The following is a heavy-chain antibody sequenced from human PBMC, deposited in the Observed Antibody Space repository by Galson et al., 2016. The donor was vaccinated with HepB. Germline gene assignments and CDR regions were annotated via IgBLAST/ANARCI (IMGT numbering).Heavy chain of an antibody. CDR2: ISYDGTNK. J-gene: IGHJ4*02. Sequence: SLRLSCAASGFTFSSYAMHWVRQAPGKGLEWVAVISYDGTNKYYADSVKGRFTISRDNSKNTLYLQMNSLRAEDTAVYYCARVDGFGEPLYFDYWGQGTLVTVPS. D-gene: IGHD3-10*01. CDR1: GFTFSSYA. V-gene: IGHV3-30*04. CDR3: ARVDGFGEPLYFDY.